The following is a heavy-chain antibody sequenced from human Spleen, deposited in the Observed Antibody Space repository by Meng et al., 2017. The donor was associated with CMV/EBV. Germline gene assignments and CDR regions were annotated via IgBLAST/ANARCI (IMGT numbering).Heavy chain of an antibody. CDR2: IIPIFGTA. CDR3: ARDGVVPAAGQSYYYYYGMDV. J-gene: IGHJ6*02. CDR1: GGTFSSYA. V-gene: IGHV1-69*05. D-gene: IGHD2-2*01. Sequence: SVKVSCKASGGTFSSYAISWVRQAPGQGLEWMGGIIPIFGTANYAQKFQGRVTITTDESTSTAYMELSSLRSEDTAVYYCARDGVVPAAGQSYYYYYGMDVWGQGTTVTVSS.